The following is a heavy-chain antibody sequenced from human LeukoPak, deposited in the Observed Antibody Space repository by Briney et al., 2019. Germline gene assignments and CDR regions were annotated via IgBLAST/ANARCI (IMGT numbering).Heavy chain of an antibody. CDR1: GGSISSYY. J-gene: IGHJ4*02. CDR2: IYYSGST. CDR3: ARASSSWYRVFDY. Sequence: SETLSLTCTVSGGSISSYYWSWIRQPPGKGLEWIGYIYYSGSTNYNPSLKSRVTISVDTSKNQFSLKLSSVTAADTAVYYCARASSSWYRVFDYWGQGTLVTASS. V-gene: IGHV4-59*01. D-gene: IGHD6-13*01.